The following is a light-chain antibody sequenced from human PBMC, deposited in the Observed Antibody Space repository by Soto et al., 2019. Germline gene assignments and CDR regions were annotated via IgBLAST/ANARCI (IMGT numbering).Light chain of an antibody. CDR1: QDIRNY. Sequence: IQMTQSPSSLSASVGDRVTITFQASQDIRNYLNWYQQKPGKAPKLLIYDASNLETGVPSRFSGSGSGTDFTFTISSLQPEDIATYYCQQYDNLPLTFGGGTKVDI. CDR2: DAS. CDR3: QQYDNLPLT. V-gene: IGKV1-33*01. J-gene: IGKJ4*01.